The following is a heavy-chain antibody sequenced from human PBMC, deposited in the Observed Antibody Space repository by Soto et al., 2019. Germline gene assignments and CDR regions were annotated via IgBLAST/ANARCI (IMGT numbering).Heavy chain of an antibody. Sequence: GGSLRLSCAASGFTFSNYAMSWVRQAPGKGLEWVSVISASGGTTYYADSVKGRFTISRDKSRNTVFLQMNSLRVEDTAIYYCAKGGGPSTSDPSDYWGQGTLVTVSS. CDR3: AKGGGPSTSDPSDY. CDR1: GFTFSNYA. CDR2: ISASGGTT. J-gene: IGHJ4*02. V-gene: IGHV3-23*01. D-gene: IGHD3-10*01.